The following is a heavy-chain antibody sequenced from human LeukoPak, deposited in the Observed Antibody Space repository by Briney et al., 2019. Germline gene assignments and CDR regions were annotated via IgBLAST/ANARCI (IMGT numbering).Heavy chain of an antibody. V-gene: IGHV3-48*02. D-gene: IGHD4-17*01. CDR3: ARDGFGDFPLGASKVGDY. J-gene: IGHJ4*02. CDR2: IGGSNSPI. CDR1: GFTFSSYS. Sequence: GGSLRLSCAASGFTFSSYSMSWVRQAPGKGLEWLLYIGGSNSPIYYSDSVKGRFTISRDNAKNSLFLHMDSLRDEDTAVYYCARDGFGDFPLGASKVGDYWGQGTLVTVSS.